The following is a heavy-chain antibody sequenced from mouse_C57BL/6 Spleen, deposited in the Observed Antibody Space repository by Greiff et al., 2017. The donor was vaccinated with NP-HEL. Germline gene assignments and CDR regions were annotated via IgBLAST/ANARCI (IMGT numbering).Heavy chain of an antibody. Sequence: ESGPGLVKPSQSLSLTCSVTGYSITSGYYWNWIRQFPGNKLEWMGYISYDGSNNYNPSLKNRISITRDTSKNQFFLKLNSVTTEDTATYYCARGNDYDRFAYWGQGTLVTVSA. CDR1: GYSITSGYY. D-gene: IGHD2-4*01. CDR3: ARGNDYDRFAY. CDR2: ISYDGSN. J-gene: IGHJ3*01. V-gene: IGHV3-6*01.